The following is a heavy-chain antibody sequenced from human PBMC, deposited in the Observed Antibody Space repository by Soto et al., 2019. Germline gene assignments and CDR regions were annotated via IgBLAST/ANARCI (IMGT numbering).Heavy chain of an antibody. CDR3: AKDIRAMDSYYYGMDV. Sequence: GGSLRLSCAASGFTFDDYTMHWVRQAPGKGLEWVSLISWDGGSTYYADSVKGRFTISRDNSKNSLYLQMNSLRTEDTALYYCAKDIRAMDSYYYGMDVWGQGTTVTVSS. J-gene: IGHJ6*02. CDR2: ISWDGGST. V-gene: IGHV3-43*01. D-gene: IGHD5-18*01. CDR1: GFTFDDYT.